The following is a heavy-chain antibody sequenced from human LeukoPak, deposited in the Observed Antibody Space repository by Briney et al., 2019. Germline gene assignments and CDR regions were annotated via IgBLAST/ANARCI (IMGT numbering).Heavy chain of an antibody. CDR2: INHSANM. CDR1: GGSFSDYY. D-gene: IGHD3-10*01. CDR3: AKSNGYGLVDI. J-gene: IGHJ3*02. Sequence: SETLSLTCAVYGGSFSDYYWSWIRQPPGKGLEWIGDINHSANMRYNPSLKSRVSLSVDTSKSQFSLKLTSVTAADTAVYYCAKSNGYGLVDIWGQGTMVTVSS. V-gene: IGHV4-34*01.